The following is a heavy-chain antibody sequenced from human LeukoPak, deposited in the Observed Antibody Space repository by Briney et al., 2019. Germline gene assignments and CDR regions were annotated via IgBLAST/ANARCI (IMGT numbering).Heavy chain of an antibody. D-gene: IGHD1-26*01. CDR2: IYYSGST. J-gene: IGHJ4*02. Sequence: SQTLSLTCTVSGGSISSGDYYWSWIRQPPGKGLEWIGYIYYSGSTYYNPSLKSRVTISEDTSKSQFSLKLSSVTAADTAVYYCARCAIVGTDYYFDYWGQGALVTVSS. CDR1: GGSISSGDYY. CDR3: ARCAIVGTDYYFDY. V-gene: IGHV4-30-4*01.